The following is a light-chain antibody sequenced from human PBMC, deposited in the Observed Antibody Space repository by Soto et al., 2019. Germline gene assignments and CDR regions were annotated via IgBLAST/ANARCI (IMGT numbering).Light chain of an antibody. CDR3: ETWDTNTVI. V-gene: IGLV4-60*03. Sequence: QAVVTQSSSASACLGSSVKLTCTLSSGHSSYIIAWHHHQPGKAPRYLMKVESSGTYSKGSGVPDRFSGSSSGADRYLTISNLQSEDEADYYCETWDTNTVIFGGGTKLTVL. CDR1: SGHSSYI. CDR2: VESSGTY. J-gene: IGLJ2*01.